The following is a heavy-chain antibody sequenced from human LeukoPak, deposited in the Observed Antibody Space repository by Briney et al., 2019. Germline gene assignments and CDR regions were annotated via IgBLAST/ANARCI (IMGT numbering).Heavy chain of an antibody. Sequence: SETLSLTCTVSGGSISSGDYYWSWIRQPPGKGLEWIGYIYYSGSTYYNPFLKSRVTISVDTSKNQFSLKLSSVTAADTAVYYCARAGFGHSSGWAFGFDPWGQGTLVTVSS. CDR1: GGSISSGDYY. J-gene: IGHJ5*02. V-gene: IGHV4-30-4*01. D-gene: IGHD6-19*01. CDR3: ARAGFGHSSGWAFGFDP. CDR2: IYYSGST.